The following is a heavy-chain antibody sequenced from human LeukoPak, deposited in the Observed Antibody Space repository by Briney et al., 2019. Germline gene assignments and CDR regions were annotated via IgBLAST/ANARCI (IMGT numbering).Heavy chain of an antibody. CDR2: INHSGST. Sequence: PSETLSLTCAVYGGSFSGYYWSWIRQPPGKGLEWIGEINHSGSTNYNPSLKSRVTISVDTSKNQISLKLSSVTAADTAVYYCARDDIVVVVAATRLNYYYGMDVWGQGTTVAVSS. D-gene: IGHD2-15*01. V-gene: IGHV4-34*01. CDR1: GGSFSGYY. CDR3: ARDDIVVVVAATRLNYYYGMDV. J-gene: IGHJ6*02.